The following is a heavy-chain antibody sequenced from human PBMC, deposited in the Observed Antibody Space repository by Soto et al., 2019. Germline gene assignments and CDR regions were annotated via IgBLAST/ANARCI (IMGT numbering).Heavy chain of an antibody. CDR2: IYYSGST. J-gene: IGHJ1*01. V-gene: IGHV4-59*01. CDR3: ARGGYGDPEYFQH. D-gene: IGHD4-17*01. CDR1: GGSISSYY. Sequence: PSETPSLTCTVSGGSISSYYWSWIRQPPGKGLEWIGYIYYSGSTNYNPSLKSRVTISVDTSKNQFSLKLSSVTAADTAVYYCARGGYGDPEYFQHWGQGTLVTVSS.